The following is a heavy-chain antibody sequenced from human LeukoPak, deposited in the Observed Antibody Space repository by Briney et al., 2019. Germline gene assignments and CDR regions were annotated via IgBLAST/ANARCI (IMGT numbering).Heavy chain of an antibody. J-gene: IGHJ4*02. CDR1: GFSFSSYS. V-gene: IGHV3-48*01. CDR2: ISGSGNAK. D-gene: IGHD2-2*01. CDR3: ARDYLYAFYY. Sequence: PGGSLRLSCAASGFSFSSYSMNWVRQAPGKGLEWVSYISGSGNAKHYTDSVKGRFTISRDNAKNALYLQMNSLRAEDTAVYFCARDYLYAFYYWGQGTLVTVSS.